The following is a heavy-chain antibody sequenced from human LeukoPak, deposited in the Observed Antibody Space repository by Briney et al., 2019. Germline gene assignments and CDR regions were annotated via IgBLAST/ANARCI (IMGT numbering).Heavy chain of an antibody. CDR1: GFTFSDHY. CDR3: ARERWRSGSYHDAFDV. CDR2: IRDKANSYTT. Sequence: GGSLRLSCAASGFTFSDHYMQWVRRAPGKGLEWVGRIRDKANSYTTEYAASVKGRFTISRDDSKSSMYLQMNSLKTEDTAVYYCARERWRSGSYHDAFDVRGQGTMVAVSS. D-gene: IGHD1-26*01. J-gene: IGHJ3*01. V-gene: IGHV3-72*01.